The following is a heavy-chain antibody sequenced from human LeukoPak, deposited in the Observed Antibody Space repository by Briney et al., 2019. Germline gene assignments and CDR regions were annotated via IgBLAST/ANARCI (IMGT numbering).Heavy chain of an antibody. CDR3: ARGYNYDSSGPHY. J-gene: IGHJ4*02. CDR1: GFTFSYYE. CDR2: ICSSGSTI. V-gene: IGHV3-48*03. Sequence: GGSLRLSCAVSGFTFSYYEMNWVRQAPGKGLEWVSYICSSGSTIYYADSVKGRFTISRDNAKNSLYLQMNSLRAEDTAVYYCARGYNYDSSGPHYWGQGTLVTVSS. D-gene: IGHD3-22*01.